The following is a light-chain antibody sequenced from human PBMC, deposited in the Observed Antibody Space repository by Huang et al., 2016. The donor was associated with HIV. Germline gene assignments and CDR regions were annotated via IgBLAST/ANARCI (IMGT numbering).Light chain of an antibody. Sequence: DIQMTQSPASLSASTGIRVTLTCRASQDIGNFVSWFQQKPGKVPRLLISAASVLQSGVPSRFSGRGSGTNFTLTITNFQAEDVATYYCQRYDSAPRAFGQGTKV. J-gene: IGKJ1*01. CDR1: QDIGNF. CDR2: AAS. V-gene: IGKV1-27*01. CDR3: QRYDSAPRA.